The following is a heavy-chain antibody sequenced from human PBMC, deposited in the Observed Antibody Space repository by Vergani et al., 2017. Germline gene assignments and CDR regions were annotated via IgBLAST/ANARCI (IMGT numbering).Heavy chain of an antibody. J-gene: IGHJ5*02. CDR3: ARGNFAAAGPSPENNXFDP. D-gene: IGHD6-13*01. CDR2: IYHSGST. Sequence: QVQLQESGPGLVKPSGTLSLTCAVSGGSLSSSNWWSWVRQPPGKGLEWIGEIYHSGSTNYNPSLKSRVTISVDKSKNQFSLKLSSVTAADTAVYYCARGNFAAAGPSPENNXFDPWGQGTLVTVSS. CDR1: GGSLSSSNW. V-gene: IGHV4-4*02.